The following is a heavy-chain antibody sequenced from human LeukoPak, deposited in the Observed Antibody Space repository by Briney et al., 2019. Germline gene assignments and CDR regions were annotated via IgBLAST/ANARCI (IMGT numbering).Heavy chain of an antibody. CDR2: INPNNGGT. CDR3: ARAYCSAGDCYEFDY. CDR1: GYTFTGYY. V-gene: IGHV1-2*02. D-gene: IGHD2-15*01. J-gene: IGHJ4*02. Sequence: ASVKVSCKTSGYTFTGYYIHWVRQAPGQGLEWMGWINPNNGGTNYAQKFHGRVTMTRDTSISTAYMELSRLTSDDMAMYYCARAYCSAGDCYEFDYWGQVTLVTVSS.